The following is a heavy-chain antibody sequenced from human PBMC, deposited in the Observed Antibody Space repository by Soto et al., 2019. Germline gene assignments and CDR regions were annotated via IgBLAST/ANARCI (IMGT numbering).Heavy chain of an antibody. CDR1: GGSISSSSYY. CDR2: IYYIGST. CDR3: ARLGSSGWENFDY. Sequence: SETLSLTCTVSGGSISSSSYYWGWIRQPPGKGLEWIGSIYYIGSTYYNPSLKSRVTISVDTSKNQFSLKLSSVTAADTAVYYCARLGSSGWENFDYWGQGTLVTVSS. V-gene: IGHV4-39*01. J-gene: IGHJ4*02. D-gene: IGHD6-19*01.